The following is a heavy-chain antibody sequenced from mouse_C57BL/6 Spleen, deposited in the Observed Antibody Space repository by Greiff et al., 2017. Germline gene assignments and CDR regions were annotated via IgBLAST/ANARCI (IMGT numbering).Heavy chain of an antibody. J-gene: IGHJ1*03. CDR2: IYPGDGDT. V-gene: IGHV1-82*01. CDR3: ARRDYGSSYWYFDV. Sequence: QVQLQQSGPELVKPGASVKISCKASGYAFSSSWMNWVKQRPGKGLEWIGRIYPGDGDTNYNGKFKGKATLTADKSSSPAYMQLSSLTSEDSAVYFCARRDYGSSYWYFDVWGTGTTVTVSS. CDR1: GYAFSSSW. D-gene: IGHD1-1*01.